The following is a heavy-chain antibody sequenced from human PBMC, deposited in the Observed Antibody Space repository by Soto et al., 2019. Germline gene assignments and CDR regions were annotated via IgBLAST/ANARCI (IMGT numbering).Heavy chain of an antibody. Sequence: QVQLVQSGAEVKKPGASVKVSCNASGYTFASYAISWMRQAPGQGLEWMGWISAYNGNTNYAQKRPGRVTMTTDTSSSTAYMELRSLRSADTAVYYCARDPPPTDYWGQGTLVTVSS. CDR1: GYTFASYA. CDR3: ARDPPPTDY. J-gene: IGHJ4*02. V-gene: IGHV1-18*01. CDR2: ISAYNGNT.